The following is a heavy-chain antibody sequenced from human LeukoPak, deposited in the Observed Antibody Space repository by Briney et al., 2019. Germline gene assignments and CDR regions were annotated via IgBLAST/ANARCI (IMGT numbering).Heavy chain of an antibody. J-gene: IGHJ5*02. CDR1: GGSISSSNW. CDR2: IDHSGST. Sequence: SETLSLTCAVSGGSISSSNWWRWVRQPPGKGLEWIGVIDHSGSTNYNPSLKSRVTISVDKSKNQFSLKLSSVTAADTAVYYCASGPGYCSSTSCYRLGWFDPWGQGTLVTVSS. CDR3: ASGPGYCSSTSCYRLGWFDP. V-gene: IGHV4-4*02. D-gene: IGHD2-2*02.